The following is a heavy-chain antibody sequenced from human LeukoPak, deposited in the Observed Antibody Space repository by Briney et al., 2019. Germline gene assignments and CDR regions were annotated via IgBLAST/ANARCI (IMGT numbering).Heavy chain of an antibody. D-gene: IGHD4-17*01. CDR2: IYPGDSDT. Sequence: GESLKISCKGSGYIFTSYWIGWVRQMPGKGLEWMGVIYPGDSDTRYSPSFQGQVTISADKSISTAYLQWSSLKASDTAMYYCARFLGRTVTGSYFQHWGQGTLVTVSS. CDR1: GYIFTSYW. V-gene: IGHV5-51*01. J-gene: IGHJ1*01. CDR3: ARFLGRTVTGSYFQH.